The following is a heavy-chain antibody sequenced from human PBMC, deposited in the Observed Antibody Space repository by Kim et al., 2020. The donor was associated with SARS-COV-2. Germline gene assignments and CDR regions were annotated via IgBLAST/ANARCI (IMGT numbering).Heavy chain of an antibody. D-gene: IGHD3-22*01. J-gene: IGHJ4*02. CDR3: ARTGEYYYDSSGYYYNE. CDR2: IIPILGIA. CDR1: GGTFSSYA. V-gene: IGHV1-69*04. Sequence: SVKVSCKASGGTFSSYAISWVRQAPGQGLEWMGRIIPILGIANYAQKFQGRVTIIADKSTSTAYMELSSLRSEDTAVYYCARTGEYYYDSSGYYYNEWGQGTLVTVSS.